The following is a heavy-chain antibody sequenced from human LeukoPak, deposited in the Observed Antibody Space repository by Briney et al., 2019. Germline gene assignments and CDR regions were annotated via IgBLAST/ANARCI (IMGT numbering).Heavy chain of an antibody. CDR1: GFTFSNAW. V-gene: IGHV3-30*18. D-gene: IGHD4-17*01. Sequence: GGSLRLSCAASGFTFSNAWMSWVRQAPGKGLEWVAVISYDGSNKYYADSVKGRFTISRDNSKNTLYLQMNSLRAEDTAVYYCAKSYGDDDAFDIWGQGTMVTVSS. CDR2: ISYDGSNK. CDR3: AKSYGDDDAFDI. J-gene: IGHJ3*02.